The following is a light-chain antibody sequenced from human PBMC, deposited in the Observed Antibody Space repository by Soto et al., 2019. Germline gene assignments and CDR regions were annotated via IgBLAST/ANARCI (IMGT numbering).Light chain of an antibody. V-gene: IGKV3-15*01. J-gene: IGKJ1*01. CDR1: QSVSSN. CDR3: QQYNNWPPWT. CDR2: GAS. Sequence: EMVMTQSPATLSVSPGERATLSCRASQSVSSNLAWYQQKPGQAPRLLIYGASTRATGIPARFSGSGSGTEFTLTISSLQSEDFEVYYCQQYNNWPPWTFGQGTKVDIK.